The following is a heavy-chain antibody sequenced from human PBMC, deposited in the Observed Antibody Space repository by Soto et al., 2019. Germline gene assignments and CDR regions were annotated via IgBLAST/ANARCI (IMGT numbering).Heavy chain of an antibody. Sequence: QVQLVQSGAEVKKPGSSVTVSCKASGGTFSSYAISWVRQAPGQGLEWMGGIIPIFGTANYAQKFQGRVTITADESTSTAYMELSSLRSEDTAVYYCARSTYYYDSSGFDYYYGMDVWGQGTTVTVSS. CDR2: IIPIFGTA. J-gene: IGHJ6*02. CDR3: ARSTYYYDSSGFDYYYGMDV. V-gene: IGHV1-69*12. CDR1: GGTFSSYA. D-gene: IGHD3-22*01.